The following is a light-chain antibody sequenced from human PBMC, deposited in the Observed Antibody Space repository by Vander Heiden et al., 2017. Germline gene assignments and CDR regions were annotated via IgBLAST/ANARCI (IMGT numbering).Light chain of an antibody. V-gene: IGLV1-36*01. CDR2: YDD. Sequence: QSVLTQPSSVSEAPRQRVSISCSGSSSNVGNNAVNWYQQLPGKAPKLLIYYDDLRPSGVSDRFSGSKSGTSASLAISGLQSEDEADYYCAAWDDSLNAVVFGGGTKLTVL. CDR3: AAWDDSLNAVV. J-gene: IGLJ2*01. CDR1: SSNVGNNA.